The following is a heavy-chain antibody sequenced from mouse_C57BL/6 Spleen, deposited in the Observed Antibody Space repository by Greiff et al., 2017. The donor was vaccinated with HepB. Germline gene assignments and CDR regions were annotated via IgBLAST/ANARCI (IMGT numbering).Heavy chain of an antibody. CDR2: IDPSDSYT. D-gene: IGHD1-1*01. J-gene: IGHJ3*01. CDR3: ARAYYYGSSYPAY. CDR1: GYTFTSYW. V-gene: IGHV1-59*01. Sequence: QLQLQQPGAELVRPGTSVKLSCKASGYTFTSYWMHWVKQRPGQGLEWIGVIDPSDSYTNYNQKFKGKATLTVDTSSSTAYMQLSSLTSEDSAVYYCARAYYYGSSYPAYWGQGTLVTVSA.